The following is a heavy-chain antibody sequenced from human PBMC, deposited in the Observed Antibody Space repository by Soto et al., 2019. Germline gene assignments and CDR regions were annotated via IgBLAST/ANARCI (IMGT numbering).Heavy chain of an antibody. J-gene: IGHJ4*02. V-gene: IGHV3-30*04. CDR3: AREPYGDSQYFDY. CDR2: ISHDGRVT. Sequence: QVQLVESGRGMVQPGTSLRLSCAASGFTFNSLSLHWVRQRPDKGLEWVAVISHDGRVTFYADFVKGRFTVSRDNSKNTIYLQVNSLRAEDTAVYYCAREPYGDSQYFDYWGQGTLVNVSS. D-gene: IGHD2-21*02. CDR1: GFTFNSLS.